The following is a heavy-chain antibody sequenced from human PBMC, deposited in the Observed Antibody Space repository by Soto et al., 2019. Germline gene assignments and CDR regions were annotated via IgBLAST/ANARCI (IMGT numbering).Heavy chain of an antibody. J-gene: IGHJ6*02. D-gene: IGHD2-21*02. CDR2: MYNSGST. Sequence: SETLSLTCTVSGGSISGYYWSWIRRPPGKGLEWIGYMYNSGSTVYNPPFKSRVTISVDTYKNQFSLKLSSVTAADTAIYYCARDLWGYCGNNCYPLDVWGQGTTVTVS. V-gene: IGHV4-59*01. CDR3: ARDLWGYCGNNCYPLDV. CDR1: GGSISGYY.